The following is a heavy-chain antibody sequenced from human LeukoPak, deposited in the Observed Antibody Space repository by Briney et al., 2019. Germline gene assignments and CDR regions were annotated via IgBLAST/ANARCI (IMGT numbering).Heavy chain of an antibody. D-gene: IGHD6-13*01. CDR2: ISSSSSYI. CDR1: GFTFSSYS. J-gene: IGHJ4*02. V-gene: IGHV3-21*01. Sequence: PGGSLRLSCAASGFTFSSYSMNWVRQAPGKGLEWVSSISSSSSYIYHADSVKGRFTISRDNAKNSLYLQMNSLRAEDTAVYYCARAPAAADLYFDYWGQGTLVTVSS. CDR3: ARAPAAADLYFDY.